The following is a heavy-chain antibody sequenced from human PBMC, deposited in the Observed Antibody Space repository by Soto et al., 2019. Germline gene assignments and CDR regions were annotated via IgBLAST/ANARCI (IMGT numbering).Heavy chain of an antibody. J-gene: IGHJ5*02. CDR3: ARVPPPLSIAAADWFDP. Sequence: SVKVSCKASGGTFSSYTISWVRQAPGQGLEWMGRIIPILGIANYAQKFQGRVTITRDTSASTAYMELSSLRSEDTAVYYCARVPPPLSIAAADWFDPWGQGTLVTVSS. D-gene: IGHD6-13*01. CDR1: GGTFSSYT. CDR2: IIPILGIA. V-gene: IGHV1-69*02.